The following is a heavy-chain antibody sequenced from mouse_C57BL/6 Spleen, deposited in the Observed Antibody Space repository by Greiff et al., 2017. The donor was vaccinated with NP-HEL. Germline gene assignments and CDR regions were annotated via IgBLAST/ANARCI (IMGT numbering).Heavy chain of an antibody. D-gene: IGHD2-3*01. V-gene: IGHV1-15*01. J-gene: IGHJ3*01. Sequence: QVQLKESGAELVRPGASVTLSCKASGYTFTDYEMHWVKQTPVHGLEWIGAIDPETGGTAYNQKFKGKAILTADKSSSTAYMELRSLTSEDSAVYYCTRGGLYDGYLFAYWGQGTLVTVSA. CDR1: GYTFTDYE. CDR2: IDPETGGT. CDR3: TRGGLYDGYLFAY.